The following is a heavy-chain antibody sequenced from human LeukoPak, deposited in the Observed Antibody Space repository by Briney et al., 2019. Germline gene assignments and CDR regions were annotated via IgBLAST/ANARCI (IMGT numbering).Heavy chain of an antibody. CDR1: GFTFNSYA. V-gene: IGHV3-30*19. J-gene: IGHJ4*02. CDR2: ISYDGSNK. CDR3: ARAGDIVATSDFDY. Sequence: GGSLRLSCAASGFTFNSYAMHWVRQAPGKGLEWVAVISYDGSNKYYADSVKGRFTISRDNSKNTLYLQMNSLRAEDTAVYYCARAGDIVATSDFDYWGQGTLVTVSS. D-gene: IGHD5-12*01.